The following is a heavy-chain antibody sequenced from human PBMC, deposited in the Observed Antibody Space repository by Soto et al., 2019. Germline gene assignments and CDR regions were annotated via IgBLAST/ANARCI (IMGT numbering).Heavy chain of an antibody. V-gene: IGHV3-48*01. Sequence: EVHLVESGGGLVQPGGSLRLSCAASGFTFSSYSMNWVRQAPGKGLEWLSYISSSSTSIYYADSVKGRFTISRDNAKNSLYLQMNILRAEDTAVYYCARPRGYSNYDDYWGQGTLVSVSS. J-gene: IGHJ4*02. D-gene: IGHD4-4*01. CDR1: GFTFSSYS. CDR3: ARPRGYSNYDDY. CDR2: ISSSSTSI.